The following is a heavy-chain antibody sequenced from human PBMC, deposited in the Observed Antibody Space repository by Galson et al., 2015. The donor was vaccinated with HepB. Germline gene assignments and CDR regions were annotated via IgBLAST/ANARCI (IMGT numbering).Heavy chain of an antibody. V-gene: IGHV7-4-1*02. Sequence: SVKVSCKASGYIFNRYAMYWVRQAPGQGLEWMGWINTNTGNPTYAQGFTGRFVFSLDTSVSTAYLQISSLKAEDTAIYYCARGIYYFDYWGQGTLVTVSS. CDR2: INTNTGNP. CDR3: ARGIYYFDY. J-gene: IGHJ4*02. CDR1: GYIFNRYA.